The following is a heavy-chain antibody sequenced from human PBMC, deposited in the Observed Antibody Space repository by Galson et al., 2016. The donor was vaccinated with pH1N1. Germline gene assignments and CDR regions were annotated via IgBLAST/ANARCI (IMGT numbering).Heavy chain of an antibody. Sequence: SVKVSCKASGYTFTDYYLHWVRQAPGQGLEWMGWMSTNSDDTNSAQNFQGRVTMTRDTSVTTAYMELSRLRSDDTATYYCARVGPTVTTYDSWGQGTLVTVSS. CDR2: MSTNSDDT. J-gene: IGHJ4*02. V-gene: IGHV1-2*02. D-gene: IGHD4-17*01. CDR1: GYTFTDYY. CDR3: ARVGPTVTTYDS.